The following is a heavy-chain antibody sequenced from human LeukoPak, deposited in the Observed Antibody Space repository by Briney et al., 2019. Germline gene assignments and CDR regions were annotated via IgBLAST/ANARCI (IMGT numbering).Heavy chain of an antibody. V-gene: IGHV1-8*03. J-gene: IGHJ5*02. CDR3: ARSPTTVVTPPNWFDP. CDR2: MNPNSGNT. D-gene: IGHD4-23*01. CDR1: GYTFTSYD. Sequence: ASVKVSCKASGYTFTSYDINWVRQATGQGLEWMGWMNPNSGNTGYAQKFQGRVTITRNTSISTAYMELSSLRSEDTAVYYRARSPTTVVTPPNWFDPWGQGTLVTVSS.